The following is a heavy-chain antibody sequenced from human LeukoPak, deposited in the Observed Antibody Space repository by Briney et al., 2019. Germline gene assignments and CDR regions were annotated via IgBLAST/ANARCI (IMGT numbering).Heavy chain of an antibody. V-gene: IGHV1-69*13. CDR3: ARDLGIMITFGGVIGY. CDR1: GGTFSSYA. J-gene: IGHJ4*02. CDR2: IIPIFGTA. D-gene: IGHD3-16*01. Sequence: SVKVSCKASGGTFSSYAISWVRQAPGQGLEWMGGIIPIFGTANYAQMFQGRVTITADESTSTAYMALSSLRSEGTAVYYCARDLGIMITFGGVIGYWGQGTLVTVSS.